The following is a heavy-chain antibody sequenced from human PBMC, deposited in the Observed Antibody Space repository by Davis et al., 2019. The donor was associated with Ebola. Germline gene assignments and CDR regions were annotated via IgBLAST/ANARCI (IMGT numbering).Heavy chain of an antibody. D-gene: IGHD4-11*01. J-gene: IGHJ6*02. CDR1: GYTFTTYD. Sequence: ASVKVSCKASGYTFTTYDINWVRQATGQGLEWVGWMNPNSANTGYAQKFQGRVTMTRNTSISTVYMELSSLRSEDTAVYYCARENVFMTTVTTGKSSNYYYGMDVWGQGTTVTVSS. CDR2: MNPNSANT. V-gene: IGHV1-8*01. CDR3: ARENVFMTTVTTGKSSNYYYGMDV.